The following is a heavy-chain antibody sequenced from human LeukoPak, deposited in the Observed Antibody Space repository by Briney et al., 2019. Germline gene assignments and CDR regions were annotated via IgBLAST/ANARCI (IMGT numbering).Heavy chain of an antibody. Sequence: PSETLSLTCTVSGGSINNYYWSWIRQPAGKGLEWIGRIYTSGNTNYHPSLKSRVTMSVDTSKNQFSLKLTSVTAADRAVYYCARLLGSSGYAGDWYFDLWGPGALVTVSS. D-gene: IGHD3-22*01. J-gene: IGHJ2*01. V-gene: IGHV4-4*07. CDR2: IYTSGNT. CDR1: GGSINNYY. CDR3: ARLLGSSGYAGDWYFDL.